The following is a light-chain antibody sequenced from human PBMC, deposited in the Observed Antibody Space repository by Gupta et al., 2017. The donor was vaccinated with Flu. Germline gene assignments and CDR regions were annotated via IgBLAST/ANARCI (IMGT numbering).Light chain of an antibody. CDR2: RVN. V-gene: IGLV1-47*01. CDR3: AAGDNNLNGYV. CDR1: GFNIGNNY. J-gene: IGLJ1*01. Sequence: QSVLTQPPSASGTPGQTVTISCSGGGFNIGNNYVSWYLKLPGTAPKVLIYRVNQRPSGVTDRFSASKSGNSSSLTISRLRPDDASDYYCAAGDNNLNGYVFGTGTKVTVL.